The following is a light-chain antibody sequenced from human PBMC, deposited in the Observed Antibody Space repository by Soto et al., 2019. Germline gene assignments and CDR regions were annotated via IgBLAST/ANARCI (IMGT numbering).Light chain of an antibody. CDR2: AAS. Sequence: DIVLTQSPGTLSLSPGERATLSCRASQSLTNSYLAWYQQKPGQAPRLLIYAASTRATGIPDRFSGSVSGTEFSLTISRLEPEDFAVYSCQLHGTSPQNTFGQGTKLEIK. J-gene: IGKJ2*01. CDR1: QSLTNSY. V-gene: IGKV3-20*01. CDR3: QLHGTSPQNT.